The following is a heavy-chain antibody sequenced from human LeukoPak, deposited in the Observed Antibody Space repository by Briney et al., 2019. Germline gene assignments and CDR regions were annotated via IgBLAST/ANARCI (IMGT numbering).Heavy chain of an antibody. V-gene: IGHV4-59*08. CDR1: GGSISGYY. CDR3: ARHVRLGELSYSFDY. CDR2: VYYRGST. J-gene: IGHJ4*02. D-gene: IGHD3-16*02. Sequence: SETLSLTCSVSGGSISGYYWSWIRQPPGKGLEWIGYVYYRGSTNYNPSLTSRVTISADTSKNQFSLKLSSVTAADTAVYYCARHVRLGELSYSFDYWGQGTLVTVSS.